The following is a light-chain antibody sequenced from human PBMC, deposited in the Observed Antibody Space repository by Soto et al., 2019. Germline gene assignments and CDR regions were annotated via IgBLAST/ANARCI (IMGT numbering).Light chain of an antibody. CDR2: AAS. J-gene: IGKJ1*01. CDR3: QQYDTYWT. CDR1: QGIRND. V-gene: IGKV1-17*01. Sequence: DIQITQSPSSLSASVGDRVTITCRASQGIRNDLGWYQQKPGKAPKRLIYAASSLQSGVPSRFSGSRSETEFTLTISSLQPDDFATYYCQQYDTYWTFGQGTKVDIK.